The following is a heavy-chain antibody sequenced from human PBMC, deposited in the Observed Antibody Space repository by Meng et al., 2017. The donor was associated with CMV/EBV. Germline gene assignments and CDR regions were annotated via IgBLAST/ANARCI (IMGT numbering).Heavy chain of an antibody. Sequence: SQTLSLTCAISGDSVSSNSAAWNWIRQSPSRGLEWLGRTYYRSKWYNDYAVSVKSRITINPDTSKNQFSLQLNSVTPEDTAVYYCAGTLGYCSSTSCQTQHHWGQGTLVTVSS. V-gene: IGHV6-1*01. CDR1: GDSVSSNSAA. CDR3: AGTLGYCSSTSCQTQHH. J-gene: IGHJ5*02. CDR2: TYYRSKWYN. D-gene: IGHD2-2*01.